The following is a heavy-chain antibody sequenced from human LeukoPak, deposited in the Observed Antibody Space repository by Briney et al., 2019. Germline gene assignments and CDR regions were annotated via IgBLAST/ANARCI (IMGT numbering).Heavy chain of an antibody. CDR3: ARGGGVDVLLDY. CDR1: GGTFSSYA. V-gene: IGHV1-69*05. CDR2: IIPIFGTA. J-gene: IGHJ4*02. Sequence: SVKVSCKASGGTFSSYAISWVRQAPGQGLEWMGGIIPIFGTANYAQKFQGRVTMTRDTSISTAYMELSRLRSDDTAVYYCARGGGVDVLLDYWGQGTLVTVSS. D-gene: IGHD3-10*01.